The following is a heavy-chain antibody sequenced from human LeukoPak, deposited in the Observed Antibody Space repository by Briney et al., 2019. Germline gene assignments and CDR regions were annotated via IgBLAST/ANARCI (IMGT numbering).Heavy chain of an antibody. D-gene: IGHD3-10*01. CDR2: IYISGST. Sequence: TSETLSLTCTVSGGSISSYYWSWIRRPAGKGLEWIGRIYISGSTNYNPSLKSRVTMSVDTSKNQFSLKLSSVTAADTAVYYCARVSGSAFDIWGQGTMVTVSS. V-gene: IGHV4-4*07. J-gene: IGHJ3*02. CDR3: ARVSGSAFDI. CDR1: GGSISSYY.